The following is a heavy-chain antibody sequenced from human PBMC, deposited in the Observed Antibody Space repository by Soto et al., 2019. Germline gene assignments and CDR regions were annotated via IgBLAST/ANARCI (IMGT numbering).Heavy chain of an antibody. V-gene: IGHV2-70*01. Sequence: SGPTLVNPTQTLTLTCTFSGFSLSTSGMCVSWIRQPPGKALEWLALIDWDDDKYYSTSLKTRLTISKDTSKNQVVLTMTNMDPVDTATYYCARITAGYCSGGSRSNDFDYWGQGTLVTVSS. J-gene: IGHJ4*02. CDR1: GFSLSTSGMC. D-gene: IGHD2-15*01. CDR3: ARITAGYCSGGSRSNDFDY. CDR2: IDWDDDK.